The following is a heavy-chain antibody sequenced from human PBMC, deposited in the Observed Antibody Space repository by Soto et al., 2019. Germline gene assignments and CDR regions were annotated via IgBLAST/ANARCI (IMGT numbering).Heavy chain of an antibody. CDR3: ARGAATKILVLMYDALEI. V-gene: IGHV3-74*01. D-gene: IGHD5-12*01. J-gene: IGHJ3*02. CDR1: GFTFSDTW. Sequence: EVQPVESGGGLVQPGGSLRLSCAASGFTFSDTWMFWVRQAPGKGLVWVSRINSDGSVTSYADSVKGRFTISRDNAKNTLYLQMNSLRTEDTAVYYCARGAATKILVLMYDALEIWGQGTMVTVSS. CDR2: INSDGSVT.